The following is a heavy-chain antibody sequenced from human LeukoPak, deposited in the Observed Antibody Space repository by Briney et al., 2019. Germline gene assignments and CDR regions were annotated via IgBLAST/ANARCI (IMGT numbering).Heavy chain of an antibody. J-gene: IGHJ3*02. CDR2: IYHSGSI. CDR1: GYSISSGYY. V-gene: IGHV4-38-2*02. D-gene: IGHD3-16*02. Sequence: SETLSLTCTVSGYSISSGYYWGWIRQPPGKGLEWFGSIYHSGSIYYNPSLKSRVTISVDTSKNQFSLKLSSVTAADTAVYYCARVYFRYFDAFDIWGQGTMVTVSS. CDR3: ARVYFRYFDAFDI.